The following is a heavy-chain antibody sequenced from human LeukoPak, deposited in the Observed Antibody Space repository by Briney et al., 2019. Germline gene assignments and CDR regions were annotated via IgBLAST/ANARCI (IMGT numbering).Heavy chain of an antibody. J-gene: IGHJ4*02. D-gene: IGHD3-10*01. CDR2: TIYGSAWYR. Sequence: PSQTLSLTCVISGDSVSSNTAACNWIRQSPSRGLEWLGRTIYGSAWYRDYAPSVRGRMTVNPNTTRNQVSLHLNSVTPEDTAVYYCARNYYGSGSYYVFESWGQGTLVTVSS. CDR3: ARNYYGSGSYYVFES. V-gene: IGHV6-1*01. CDR1: GDSVSSNTAA.